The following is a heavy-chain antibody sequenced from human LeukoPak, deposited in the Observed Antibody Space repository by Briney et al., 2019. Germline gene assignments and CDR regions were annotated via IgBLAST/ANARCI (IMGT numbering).Heavy chain of an antibody. CDR1: EFTFNNYA. D-gene: IGHD1-1*01. J-gene: IGHJ4*02. V-gene: IGHV3-23*01. Sequence: GGSLRLSCAASEFTFNNYAMSWVRQAPGKGLEWVSSLSANGANTYSAGSVKGRFIISRDNSKNTLYLQVNSLRPEDTAVYYCARRSMTGTYYFDYWGQGTLVTVSS. CDR2: LSANGANT. CDR3: ARRSMTGTYYFDY.